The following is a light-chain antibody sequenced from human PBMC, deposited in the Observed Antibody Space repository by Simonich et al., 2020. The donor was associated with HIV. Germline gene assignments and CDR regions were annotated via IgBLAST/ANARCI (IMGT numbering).Light chain of an antibody. CDR3: SSYTGSNTVI. CDR1: SSDLGYYDY. CDR2: DVS. Sequence: QSALTQPASVSGSPGQSITISCTGTSSDLGYYDYVSWYQQHPGKAPKLMISDVSERPSGVSNRFSGSKSGNTASLTISGLQAGDEADYYCSSYTGSNTVIFGGGTKLTVL. J-gene: IGLJ2*01. V-gene: IGLV2-14*03.